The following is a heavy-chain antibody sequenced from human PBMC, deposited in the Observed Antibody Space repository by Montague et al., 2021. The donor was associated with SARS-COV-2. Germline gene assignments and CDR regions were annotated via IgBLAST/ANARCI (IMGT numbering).Heavy chain of an antibody. J-gene: IGHJ4*02. D-gene: IGHD3-16*01. Sequence: PALVKPTQTLTPTCTFSGFSLSTSGMCVSWIRQSPGKALEWLALXDWDDDKYYSTSLKTRLTTSKDTSKNQVVLTMTNMDPVDTATYYCATTIYDYVWGTRVEFDYWGQGTLVTVSS. CDR3: ATTIYDYVWGTRVEFDY. CDR2: XDWDDDK. CDR1: GFSLSTSGMC. V-gene: IGHV2-70*01.